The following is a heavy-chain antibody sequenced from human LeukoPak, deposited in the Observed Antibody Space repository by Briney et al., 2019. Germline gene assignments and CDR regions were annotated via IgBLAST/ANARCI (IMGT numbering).Heavy chain of an antibody. CDR1: GFTFSYYG. D-gene: IGHD4-17*01. CDR3: AGKNGDYGMDV. J-gene: IGHJ6*02. Sequence: PGRSLRLSCAASGFTFSYYGMHWVRQAPGKGLEWVAVIWYDGSNKYYADSVRGRFTISRDNSKNTLYPQMNSLRAEDTAVYYCAGKNGDYGMDVWGQGTTVTVSS. CDR2: IWYDGSNK. V-gene: IGHV3-33*01.